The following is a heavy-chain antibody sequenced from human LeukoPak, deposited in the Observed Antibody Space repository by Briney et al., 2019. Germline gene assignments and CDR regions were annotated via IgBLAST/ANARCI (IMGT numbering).Heavy chain of an antibody. CDR3: AAAPGPRGAIVDY. J-gene: IGHJ4*02. CDR2: ISSSSSYI. CDR1: GFTFSSYS. V-gene: IGHV3-21*01. D-gene: IGHD2-21*01. Sequence: AGGSLRLSCAASGFTFSSYSMNWVRQAPGKGLEWVSSISSSSSYIYYADSVKGRFTISRDNAKNSLYLQMNSLRAEDTAVYYCAAAPGPRGAIVDYWGQGTLVTVSS.